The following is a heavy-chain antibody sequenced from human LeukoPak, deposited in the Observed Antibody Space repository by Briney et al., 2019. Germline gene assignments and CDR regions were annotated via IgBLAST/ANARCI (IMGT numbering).Heavy chain of an antibody. V-gene: IGHV3-30*18. CDR3: AKTHSSGWYDSDY. CDR2: ISYDGSNK. J-gene: IGHJ4*02. D-gene: IGHD6-19*01. Sequence: PGGSLRLSCAASGFTFSSYGMHWVRQAPGKGLEWVAVISYDGSNKYYADSVKGRFTISRDNSKNTLYLQMNSLRAEDTAVYYCAKTHSSGWYDSDYWGQGTLVTVSS. CDR1: GFTFSSYG.